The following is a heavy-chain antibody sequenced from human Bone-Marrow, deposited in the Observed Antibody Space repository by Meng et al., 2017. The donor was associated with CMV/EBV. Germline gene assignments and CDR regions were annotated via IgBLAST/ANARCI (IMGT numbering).Heavy chain of an antibody. CDR2: IKEDGSEK. CDR3: ARHPDP. V-gene: IGHV3-7*01. J-gene: IGHJ5*02. CDR1: GFSFSSYW. Sequence: GESLKISCAASGFSFSSYWMSWVRQAPGKGLEWVANIKEDGSEKYYVDSVKGRLTISRDNAKNSLYLQMKSLRAEDTAVYYCARHPDPWGQGALVTVSS.